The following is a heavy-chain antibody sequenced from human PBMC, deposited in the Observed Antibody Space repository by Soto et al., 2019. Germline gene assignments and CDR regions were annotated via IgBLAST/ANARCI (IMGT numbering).Heavy chain of an antibody. Sequence: QVQLVESGGGVVQPGRSLRLSCAASGFTFSSYAMHWVRQAPGKGLEWVAVISYDGSNKYYADSVKGRFTIYRDNSKNTLYLQMNSLRAEDTAVYYCARELRGGMDVWGQGTTVTVSS. CDR3: ARELRGGMDV. CDR1: GFTFSSYA. D-gene: IGHD4-17*01. V-gene: IGHV3-30-3*01. CDR2: ISYDGSNK. J-gene: IGHJ6*02.